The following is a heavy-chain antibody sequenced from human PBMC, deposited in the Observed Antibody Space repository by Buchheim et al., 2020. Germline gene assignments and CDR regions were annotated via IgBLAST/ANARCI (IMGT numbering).Heavy chain of an antibody. CDR2: INTYTGDP. Sequence: QGQLVQSGSELKTPGASVKVSCKASGYRFTESALNWIRQAPGQGLEWMGYINTYTGDPTYAQGFTGRFVFSLETSVNTAYLQINNLRVEDTSVYYCAKDFQDRMDVWGQGTT. D-gene: IGHD3-22*01. CDR3: AKDFQDRMDV. J-gene: IGHJ6*02. CDR1: GYRFTESA. V-gene: IGHV7-4-1*02.